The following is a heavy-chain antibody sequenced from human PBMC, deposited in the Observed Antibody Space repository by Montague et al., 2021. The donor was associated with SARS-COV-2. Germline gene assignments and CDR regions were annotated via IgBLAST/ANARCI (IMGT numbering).Heavy chain of an antibody. J-gene: IGHJ1*01. CDR3: ARIGYESVGYYYIFPD. CDR1: VASARSGNSY. Sequence: SETLSLTCTVSVASARSGNSYQYWIRQPPGTGLAWTRYISYSVSPNSSPSIKSRVTISVDTSKNQLSLKVISATAADTAVYYCARIGYESVGYYYIFPDWGQGTLVTASS. V-gene: IGHV4-61*01. CDR2: ISYSVSP. D-gene: IGHD3-22*01.